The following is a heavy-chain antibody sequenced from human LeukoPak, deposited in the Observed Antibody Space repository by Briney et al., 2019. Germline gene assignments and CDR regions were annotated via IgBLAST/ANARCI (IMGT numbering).Heavy chain of an antibody. D-gene: IGHD3-22*01. Sequence: TGGSLRLSCAASGFTFSSYNMDWVRQAPGKGLEWVAFIRYDGSNKYYADSVKGRFTISRDNSKNTLYLQMNSLRVEDTAVYYCATLPYYYDSSGSYYFDYWGQGTLVTVSS. V-gene: IGHV3-30*02. J-gene: IGHJ4*02. CDR2: IRYDGSNK. CDR3: ATLPYYYDSSGSYYFDY. CDR1: GFTFSSYN.